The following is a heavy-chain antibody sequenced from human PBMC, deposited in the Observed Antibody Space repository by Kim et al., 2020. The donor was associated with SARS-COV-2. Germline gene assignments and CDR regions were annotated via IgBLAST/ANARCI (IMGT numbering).Heavy chain of an antibody. CDR1: GFTFSSYA. J-gene: IGHJ4*02. Sequence: GGSLRLSCAASGFTFSSYAMSWVRQAPGKGLEWVSAISDNGDNTYYADSVKGRFTISRDNSKNTLYLQMNSLRAEDTAVYYCAKDEFEVDYWGQGTLVTVSS. V-gene: IGHV3-23*01. CDR2: ISDNGDNT. CDR3: AKDEFEVDY. D-gene: IGHD3-10*01.